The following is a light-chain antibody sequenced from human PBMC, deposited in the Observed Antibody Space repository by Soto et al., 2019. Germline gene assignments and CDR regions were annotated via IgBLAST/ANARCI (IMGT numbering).Light chain of an antibody. Sequence: ESVVTQSPATLSVSPGERVTLSCRASQSVSSSLAWYQQRPGQAPRLLIYDTSTRAAGISARFSGSGSGTEFTLTISSLQSEDFAVYYCQQRSNWPITFGQGTRLEIK. V-gene: IGKV3-15*01. J-gene: IGKJ5*01. CDR3: QQRSNWPIT. CDR1: QSVSSS. CDR2: DTS.